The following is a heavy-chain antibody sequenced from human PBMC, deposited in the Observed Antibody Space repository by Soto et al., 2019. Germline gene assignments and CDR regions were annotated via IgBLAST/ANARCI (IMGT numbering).Heavy chain of an antibody. CDR2: ISTFNGNT. V-gene: IGHV1-18*01. CDR3: ARERGLTVSTLLGY. J-gene: IGHJ4*02. Sequence: QVQLVQSGAEVKKPGASVKVSCKASGYTFTSYGINWVRQAPGQGLEWMGRISTFNGNTKFAPKFQGRVTITTDTDTTTVYMELRSLRSNDTAVYYCARERGLTVSTLLGYWGQGTLVTVSS. CDR1: GYTFTSYG. D-gene: IGHD2-21*01.